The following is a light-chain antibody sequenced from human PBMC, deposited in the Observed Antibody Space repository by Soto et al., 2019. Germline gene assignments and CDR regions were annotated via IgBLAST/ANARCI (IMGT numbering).Light chain of an antibody. J-gene: IGLJ2*01. CDR2: GVS. V-gene: IGLV2-14*03. CDR3: NSSASDNSPVL. CDR1: SSDVGGYNY. Sequence: QSALTQPASLSGSPGQSITIYCTGTSSDVGGYNYVSWYQQHPGKAPRLMIYGVSNRPLGVSYRFSGSKSGDTASLSISGLQSEDEADYYCNSSASDNSPVLFGGGTKLTVL.